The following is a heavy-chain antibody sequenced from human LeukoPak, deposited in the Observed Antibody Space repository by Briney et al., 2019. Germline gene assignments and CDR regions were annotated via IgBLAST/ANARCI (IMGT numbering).Heavy chain of an antibody. D-gene: IGHD6-13*01. CDR1: GFTFSSYA. CDR3: AKDLAAGTSN. J-gene: IGHJ4*02. V-gene: IGHV3-30-3*01. CDR2: ISYDGSNK. Sequence: PGGSLRLSCAASGFTFSSYAMHWVRQAPGKGLEWVAVISYDGSNKYYADSVKGRFTISRDNSKNMLYLQMNSLRAEDTAVYYCAKDLAAGTSNWGQGTLVTVSS.